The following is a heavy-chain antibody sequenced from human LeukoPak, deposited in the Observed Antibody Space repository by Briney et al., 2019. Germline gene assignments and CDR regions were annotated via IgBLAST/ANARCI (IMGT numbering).Heavy chain of an antibody. CDR2: ISYDGSNK. CDR1: GFTFSSYA. CDR3: ARGLKDWYKEELDY. J-gene: IGHJ4*02. D-gene: IGHD1/OR15-1a*01. Sequence: GGSLRLSCAASGFTFSSYAMHWVRQAPGKGLEWVAVISYDGSNKYYADSVKGRFTISRDNSKNTLYLQMNSLRAEDTAVYYCARGLKDWYKEELDYWGQGTLVTVSS. V-gene: IGHV3-30-3*01.